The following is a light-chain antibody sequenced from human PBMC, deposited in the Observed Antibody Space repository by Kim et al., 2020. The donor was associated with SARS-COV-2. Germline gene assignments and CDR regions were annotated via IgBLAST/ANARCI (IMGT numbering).Light chain of an antibody. Sequence: GSPTQTPSITCPGVILGEPSASWYQQNPGQSPVLVIYHHTKRPSGSPERFSGSNSGNTATLTIGGAQAMDEADYYCQAWDSRNCVFGSGTKVTVL. CDR1: ILGEPS. CDR3: QAWDSRNCV. CDR2: HHT. J-gene: IGLJ1*01. V-gene: IGLV3-1*01.